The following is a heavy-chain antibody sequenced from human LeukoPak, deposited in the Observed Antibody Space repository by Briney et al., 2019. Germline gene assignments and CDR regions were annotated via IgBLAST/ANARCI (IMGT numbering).Heavy chain of an antibody. V-gene: IGHV3-21*01. CDR1: GFTFSSYA. J-gene: IGHJ4*02. Sequence: PGGSLRLSCAASGFTFSSYAMSWVRQAPGKGLEWVSSISSSSNYIYYADSVKGRFTISRDNAKNSLYLQMSSLRAEDTAVYYCARDKYGDYSIDYWGQGTLVTVSS. D-gene: IGHD4-17*01. CDR2: ISSSSNYI. CDR3: ARDKYGDYSIDY.